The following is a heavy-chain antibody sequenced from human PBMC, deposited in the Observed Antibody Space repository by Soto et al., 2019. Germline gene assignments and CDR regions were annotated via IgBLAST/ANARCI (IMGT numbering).Heavy chain of an antibody. J-gene: IGHJ4*02. D-gene: IGHD5-12*01. V-gene: IGHV3-9*01. CDR1: GFTFDNCG. Sequence: EVQLVESGGGLVQPGRSLRLSCAASGFTFDNCGMHWVRQAPGKGLEWVAGISWDSSTIGYADSVKGRFIISRDDDKNSLYLQLDSLRGEDKALYYCVPGRHPTMATPLDHWGQGTQVIVSS. CDR3: VPGRHPTMATPLDH. CDR2: ISWDSSTI.